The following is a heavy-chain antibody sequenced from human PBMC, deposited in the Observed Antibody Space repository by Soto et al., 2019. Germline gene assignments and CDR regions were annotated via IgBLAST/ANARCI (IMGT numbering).Heavy chain of an antibody. Sequence: SETLSLTCTVSGGSISSSYWSWIRQPPGKGLEWIGYIYDSGSTYYNSSLKSRVTMSVDTSKNSLYLQMNSLRAEDTAVYYCARDLHSSFRNYWGQGTLVTVSS. J-gene: IGHJ4*02. V-gene: IGHV4-59*12. CDR1: GGSISSSY. CDR2: IYDSGST. D-gene: IGHD6-6*01. CDR3: ARDLHSSFRNY.